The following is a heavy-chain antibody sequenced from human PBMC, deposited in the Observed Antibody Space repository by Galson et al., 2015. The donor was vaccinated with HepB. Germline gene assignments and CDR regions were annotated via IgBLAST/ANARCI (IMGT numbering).Heavy chain of an antibody. J-gene: IGHJ3*02. Sequence: SLRLSCAASGFTFSSYAMNWVRQAPGKGLEWVAVISYDGSNKYYADSVKGRFTISRDNSKSTLYLQMNSLRAEDTAVYYCATPPPDYGDSLDAFDIWGRATMVTVSS. CDR2: ISYDGSNK. V-gene: IGHV3-30-3*01. D-gene: IGHD4-17*01. CDR1: GFTFSSYA. CDR3: ATPPPDYGDSLDAFDI.